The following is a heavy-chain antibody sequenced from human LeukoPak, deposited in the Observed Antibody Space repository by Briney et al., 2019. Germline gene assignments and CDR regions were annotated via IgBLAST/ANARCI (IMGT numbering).Heavy chain of an antibody. Sequence: GESLKISCKASGYSFTNYRIGWVRQMPGKGLEWMGIIYPGASDTRYRPSFQGQVTISADKSISTAYLQWSSLKASDTAMYYCARPKLELRGGGPYYFDYWGQGTLVSVSS. CDR1: GYSFTNYR. CDR2: IYPGASDT. D-gene: IGHD1-7*01. CDR3: ARPKLELRGGGPYYFDY. J-gene: IGHJ4*02. V-gene: IGHV5-51*01.